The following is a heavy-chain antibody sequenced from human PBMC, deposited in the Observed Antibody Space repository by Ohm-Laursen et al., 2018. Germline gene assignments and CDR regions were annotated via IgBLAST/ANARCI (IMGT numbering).Heavy chain of an antibody. CDR3: ARAPYGSGSFADY. CDR1: GYTFSSYD. Sequence: ASVKVSCKASGYTFSSYDIIWVRQASGQGPEWMGWMNPNSHNTGYARKFRGRVSMTGNTSISTAYMELSSLRSEDTAVYYCARAPYGSGSFADYWGQGTLVTVSS. J-gene: IGHJ4*02. V-gene: IGHV1-8*01. CDR2: MNPNSHNT. D-gene: IGHD3-10*01.